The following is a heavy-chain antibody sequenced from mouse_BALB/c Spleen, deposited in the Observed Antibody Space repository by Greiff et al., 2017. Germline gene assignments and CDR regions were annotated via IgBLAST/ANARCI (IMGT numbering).Heavy chain of an antibody. CDR1: GFTFSSFG. CDR3: AREWDWGFAY. J-gene: IGHJ3*01. D-gene: IGHD4-1*01. CDR2: ISSGSGTI. V-gene: IGHV5-17*02. Sequence: DVQLVESGGGLVQPGGSRKLSCEASGFTFSSFGMHWVRRAPEQGLEWVAYISSGSGTIYYAETVKGRITISRDNPKNTLFLQMTSLRSEDTAMYYCAREWDWGFAYWGQGTLVTVSA.